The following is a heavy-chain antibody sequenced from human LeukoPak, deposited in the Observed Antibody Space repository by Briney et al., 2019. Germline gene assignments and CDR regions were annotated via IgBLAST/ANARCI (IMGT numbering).Heavy chain of an antibody. V-gene: IGHV1-2*02. CDR1: GYTFTDYY. CDR2: INPNSGGT. Sequence: ASVKVSCKASGYTFTDYYMHWVRQAPGQGLEWMGWINPNSGGTNYAQKFQGRVTMARDTSISTAYMELSRLRSDDTAVYYCARGTVVRGLDIWGQGTMVPVSS. CDR3: ARGTVVRGLDI. D-gene: IGHD2-2*01. J-gene: IGHJ3*02.